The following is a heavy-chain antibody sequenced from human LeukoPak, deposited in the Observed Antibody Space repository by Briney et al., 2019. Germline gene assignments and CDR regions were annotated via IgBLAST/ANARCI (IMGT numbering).Heavy chain of an antibody. CDR3: AKDRIAVRPGWFDP. CDR1: GFTFSSYG. D-gene: IGHD6-6*01. CDR2: ILYDGSNK. V-gene: IGHV3-30*02. Sequence: GGSLRLSCAASGFTFSSYGMLWVRQAPGKGLEWVAFILYDGSNKYYADSVKGRFTISRDNSKDTLYLQMDSLRADDTAVYYCAKDRIAVRPGWFDPWGQGTLVTVSS. J-gene: IGHJ5*02.